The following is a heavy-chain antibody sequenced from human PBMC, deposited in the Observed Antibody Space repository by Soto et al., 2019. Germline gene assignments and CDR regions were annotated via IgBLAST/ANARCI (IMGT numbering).Heavy chain of an antibody. J-gene: IGHJ4*02. D-gene: IGHD3-9*01. CDR3: VRVSPFLTGPDY. CDR1: GYTFTSYA. Sequence: ASVKVSCKASGYTFTSYAMHWVRQAPGQGLEWMGIINPGDATTYYPQRFQGRVTMTRDTSTSTVYMEVSSLRSEDTAVYYCVRVSPFLTGPDYWGQGTLVTVSS. CDR2: INPGDATT. V-gene: IGHV1-46*03.